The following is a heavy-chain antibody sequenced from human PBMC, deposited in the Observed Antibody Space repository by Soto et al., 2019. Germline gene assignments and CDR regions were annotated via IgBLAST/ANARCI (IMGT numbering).Heavy chain of an antibody. D-gene: IGHD1-1*01. CDR3: AKVEQLPDPGNDAYYYYGMDV. CDR2: ISSSGSTI. J-gene: IGHJ6*02. CDR1: GFTFSSYE. V-gene: IGHV3-48*03. Sequence: GGSLRLSCAASGFTFSSYEMNWVRQAPGKGLEWVSYISSSGSTIYYADSVKGRFTISRDNAKNSLYLQMNSLGAEDTAVYYCAKVEQLPDPGNDAYYYYGMDVWGQGTTVTVSS.